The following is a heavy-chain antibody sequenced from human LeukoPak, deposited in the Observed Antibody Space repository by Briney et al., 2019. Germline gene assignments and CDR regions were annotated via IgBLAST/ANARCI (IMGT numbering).Heavy chain of an antibody. Sequence: PGGSLRLSCAASGFTFRSHAMNWVRQAPGKGLEWVSGLSASGGVTYNADSVKGRFTMSRDNSKNTLYLQMNSLRAEDTAIYYCAQGALYTYSSGRPAEYFQNWGQGTLVTVSS. D-gene: IGHD3-10*01. V-gene: IGHV3-23*01. J-gene: IGHJ1*01. CDR2: LSASGGVT. CDR3: AQGALYTYSSGRPAEYFQN. CDR1: GFTFRSHA.